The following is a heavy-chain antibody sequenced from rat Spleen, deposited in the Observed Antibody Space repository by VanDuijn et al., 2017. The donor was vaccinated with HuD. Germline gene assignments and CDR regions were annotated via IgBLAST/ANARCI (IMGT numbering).Heavy chain of an antibody. Sequence: EVQLVESGGGLVQPGRSLKLSCAASGFTFSDYYMAWVRQAPTKGLEWIASISAGGRNTYYRDSVKGRFTISRDNAKNTQYLQMDSLRSEDTATYYCARLYSTYINGDVMDAWGQGASVTVSS. CDR1: GFTFSDYY. J-gene: IGHJ4*01. V-gene: IGHV5S13*01. D-gene: IGHD1-2*01. CDR2: ISAGGRNT. CDR3: ARLYSTYINGDVMDA.